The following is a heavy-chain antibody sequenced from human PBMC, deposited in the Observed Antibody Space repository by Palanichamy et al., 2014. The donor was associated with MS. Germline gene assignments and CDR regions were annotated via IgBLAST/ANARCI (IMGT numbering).Heavy chain of an antibody. CDR3: AKDRDTAMVTGSGWFDP. V-gene: IGHV3-23*01. CDR1: GFTFSSYA. J-gene: IGHJ5*02. CDR2: ISGSGGST. Sequence: EVQLLEVVGEGVGTAWGVPSRLSCAASGFTFSSYAMSWVRQAPGKGLEWVSAISGSGGSTYYADSVKGRFTISRDNSKNTLYLQMNSLRAEETAVYYCAKDRDTAMVTGSGWFDPRGQGSLVTVSS. D-gene: IGHD5-18*01.